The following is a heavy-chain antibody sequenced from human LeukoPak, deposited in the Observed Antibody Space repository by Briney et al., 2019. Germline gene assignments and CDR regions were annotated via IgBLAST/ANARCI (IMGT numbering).Heavy chain of an antibody. CDR2: IYYSGST. CDR3: ARGREGYCSSTSCYLYFDY. J-gene: IGHJ4*02. V-gene: IGHV4-59*01. D-gene: IGHD2-2*01. CDR1: GGSISSYY. Sequence: PSETLPLTCTVSGGSISSYYWSWIRQPPGKGLEWIGYIYYSGSTNYNPSLKRRVTISVDTSKTQFSLKLSSVTAADTAVYYCARGREGYCSSTSCYLYFDYWGQGTLVTVSS.